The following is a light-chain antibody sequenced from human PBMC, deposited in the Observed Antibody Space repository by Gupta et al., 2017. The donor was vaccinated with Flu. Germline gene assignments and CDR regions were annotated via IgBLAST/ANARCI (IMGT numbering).Light chain of an antibody. Sequence: DIVMTQSPDSLAVSLGEGATISCKSSQSVLYSSNNKNYLAWYQQKPDQPPKLLISWASTRESGVPDRFSGSGSATDFTLTISSLQAEDVAVYYCQQYLTTPLTFGHGTKVDIK. CDR1: QSVLYSSNNKNY. CDR2: WAS. V-gene: IGKV4-1*01. J-gene: IGKJ3*01. CDR3: QQYLTTPLT.